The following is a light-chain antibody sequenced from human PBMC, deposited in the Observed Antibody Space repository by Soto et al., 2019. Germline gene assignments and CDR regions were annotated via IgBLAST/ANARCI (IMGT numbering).Light chain of an antibody. CDR3: QHYGSSFT. CDR2: GAS. CDR1: LSVSSSY. Sequence: EIVLTQSPGTLSLSPGERATLSCRASLSVSSSYLAWYQQKPGQAPRLLIYGASSRATGIPDRFSGSGSGTDFPLTISRLEAEEFALYYCQHYGSSFTFGPGTRVDIK. V-gene: IGKV3-20*01. J-gene: IGKJ3*01.